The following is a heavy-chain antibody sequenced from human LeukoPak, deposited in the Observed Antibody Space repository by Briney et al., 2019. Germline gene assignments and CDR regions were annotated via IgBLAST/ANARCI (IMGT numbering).Heavy chain of an antibody. CDR2: ISHSGPT. CDR3: ARMAAAGHRYYYYYGMDV. J-gene: IGHJ6*02. CDR1: TYSISSDYF. D-gene: IGHD6-13*01. Sequence: SETRSLTCTVSTYSISSDYFWGWIRQPPGKGLEWIGSISHSGPTYYNPSLKSRVTISVNTSKNQFSLRLSSMTAADTAVYYCARMAAAGHRYYYYYGMDVWGQGATVTVSS. V-gene: IGHV4-38-2*02.